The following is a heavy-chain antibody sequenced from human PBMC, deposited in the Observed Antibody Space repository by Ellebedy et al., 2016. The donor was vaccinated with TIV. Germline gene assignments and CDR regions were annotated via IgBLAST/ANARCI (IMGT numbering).Heavy chain of an antibody. J-gene: IGHJ4*02. CDR3: ATGLGYGVLDF. D-gene: IGHD4-17*01. V-gene: IGHV4-59*12. Sequence: MPGGSLRLSCTVSGGSISSYYWSWIRQPPGKGLEWIGNIYYSGSPTYNPSLKSRVTMSADTSKNQFFLKVTSVTAADTGIYYCATGLGYGVLDFWGQGTLVSVSS. CDR2: IYYSGSP. CDR1: GGSISSYY.